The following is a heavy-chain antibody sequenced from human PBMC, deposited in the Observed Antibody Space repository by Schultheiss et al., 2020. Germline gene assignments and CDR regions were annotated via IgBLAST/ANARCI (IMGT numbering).Heavy chain of an antibody. CDR1: GYTFTSYY. V-gene: IGHV1-46*01. CDR3: ARDFIMITFGGPGDY. J-gene: IGHJ4*02. D-gene: IGHD3-16*01. CDR2: INPSGGST. Sequence: ASVKVSCKASGYTFTSYYMHWVRQAPGQGLEWMGIINPSGGSTSYAQKFQGRVTMTRDTSTSTVYMELSSLRSEDTAVYYCARDFIMITFGGPGDYLGQGALVTVSS.